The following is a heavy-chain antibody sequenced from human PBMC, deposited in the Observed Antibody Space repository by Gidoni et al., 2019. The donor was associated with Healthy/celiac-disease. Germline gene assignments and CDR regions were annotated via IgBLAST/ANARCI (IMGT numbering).Heavy chain of an antibody. CDR2: ISGSGGST. CDR3: AKDPWGVQGVKDWFDP. D-gene: IGHD3-10*01. J-gene: IGHJ5*02. Sequence: EVQLLESGGGLVQPGGSLRLSCAASGFTFSSYAMSWVRQAPGKGLEWVSAISGSGGSTYYADSVKGRFTISRDNSKNTLYLQMNSLRAEDTAVYYCAKDPWGVQGVKDWFDPWGQGTLVTVSS. CDR1: GFTFSSYA. V-gene: IGHV3-23*01.